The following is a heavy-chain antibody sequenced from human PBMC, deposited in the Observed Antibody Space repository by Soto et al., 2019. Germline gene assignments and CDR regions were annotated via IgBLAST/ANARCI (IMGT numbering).Heavy chain of an antibody. V-gene: IGHV1-2*04. CDR2: INPNGGVT. D-gene: IGHD5-12*01. CDR1: GDTFNDYY. Sequence: QVQLVQSGAEVKKPGASVTVSCRSSGDTFNDYYIHWVRQAPGQGLEWMGWINPNGGVTKYAQKFQGWVTMTRDTSIRTVYMQLSRLRSDDTAVYYCARESGGATATLDYYYCDMDVWGTGTTVTVSS. CDR3: ARESGGATATLDYYYCDMDV. J-gene: IGHJ6*03.